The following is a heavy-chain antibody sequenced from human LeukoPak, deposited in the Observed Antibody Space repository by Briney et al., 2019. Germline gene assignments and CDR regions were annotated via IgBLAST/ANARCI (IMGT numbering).Heavy chain of an antibody. CDR3: AKPGSAAAAGTVGY. J-gene: IGHJ4*02. CDR2: INPNSGGT. Sequence: ASVKVSCKASGYTFTGYYMHWVRQAPGQGLEWIGWINPNSGGTNYAQKFQGRVTMTRDTSISTAYMELSRLRSDDTAVYYCAKPGSAAAAGTVGYWGQGTLVTVSS. D-gene: IGHD6-13*01. CDR1: GYTFTGYY. V-gene: IGHV1-2*02.